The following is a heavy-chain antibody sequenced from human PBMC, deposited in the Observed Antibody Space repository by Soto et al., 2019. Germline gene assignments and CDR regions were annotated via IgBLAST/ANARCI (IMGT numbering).Heavy chain of an antibody. CDR1: GGSISSYY. J-gene: IGHJ4*02. D-gene: IGHD3-22*01. CDR3: ARARNYYDSSGYYIFDY. Sequence: SETLSLTCTVSGGSISSYYWSWIRQPPEKGLEWIGYIYYSGSTNYNPSLKSRVTISVDTSKNQFSLKLSSVTAADTAVYYCARARNYYDSSGYYIFDYWGQGTLVTVSS. CDR2: IYYSGST. V-gene: IGHV4-59*01.